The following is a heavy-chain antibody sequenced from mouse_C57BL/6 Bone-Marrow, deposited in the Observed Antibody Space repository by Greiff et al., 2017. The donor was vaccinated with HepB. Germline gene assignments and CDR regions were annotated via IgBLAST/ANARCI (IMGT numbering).Heavy chain of an antibody. Sequence: VQLQQPGAELVMPGASVKLSCKASGYTFTSYWMHWVKQRPGQGLEWIGEIDPSDSYTNYNQKFKGQSTLTVDKSSITSYMQLSSLTSEDSAVYYCARSGLRDYYAMDYWGQGTSVTVSS. D-gene: IGHD2-4*01. J-gene: IGHJ4*01. CDR2: IDPSDSYT. V-gene: IGHV1-69*01. CDR3: ARSGLRDYYAMDY. CDR1: GYTFTSYW.